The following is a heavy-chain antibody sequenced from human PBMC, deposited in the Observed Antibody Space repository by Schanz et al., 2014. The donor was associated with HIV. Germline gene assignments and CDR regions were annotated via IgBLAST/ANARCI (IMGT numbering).Heavy chain of an antibody. CDR2: IWYDGSNK. Sequence: VHLLESGGGLVQPGGSLRLSCAASGFTFSSYWMHWVRQAPGKGLVWVAVIWYDGSNKYYADSVKGRFTISRDNSKNTLYLQVNSLRAEDTAVYYCAKCPTMVRGTGMDVWGQGTTVTVSS. CDR3: AKCPTMVRGTGMDV. V-gene: IGHV3-33*06. D-gene: IGHD3-10*01. CDR1: GFTFSSYW. J-gene: IGHJ6*02.